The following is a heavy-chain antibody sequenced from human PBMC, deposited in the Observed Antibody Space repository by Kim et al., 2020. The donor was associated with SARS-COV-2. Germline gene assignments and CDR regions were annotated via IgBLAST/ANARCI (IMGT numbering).Heavy chain of an antibody. D-gene: IGHD5-18*01. J-gene: IGHJ3*02. CDR3: ATDTAMVQAAYDAFDI. CDR1: GYSFTSYW. CDR2: IYPGDSDT. V-gene: IGHV5-51*01. Sequence: GESLKISCKGSGYSFTSYWIGWVRQMPGKGLEWMGIIYPGDSDTRYSPSFQGQVTISADKSISTAYLQWSSLKASDTAMYYCATDTAMVQAAYDAFDIWGQGTMVTVSS.